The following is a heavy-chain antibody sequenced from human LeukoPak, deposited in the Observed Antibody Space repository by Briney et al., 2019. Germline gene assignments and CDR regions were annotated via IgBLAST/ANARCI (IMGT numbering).Heavy chain of an antibody. Sequence: PGRSLRLSCAASGFTFSSYGMHWVRQAPGKGLEWVAVISYDGSNKYYADSVKGRFTISRDNSKNTLYLQMNSLRAEDTAVYYCAKISSSWYLAAAFDIWGQGTMVTVSS. CDR2: ISYDGSNK. V-gene: IGHV3-30*18. CDR1: GFTFSSYG. D-gene: IGHD6-13*01. J-gene: IGHJ3*02. CDR3: AKISSSWYLAAAFDI.